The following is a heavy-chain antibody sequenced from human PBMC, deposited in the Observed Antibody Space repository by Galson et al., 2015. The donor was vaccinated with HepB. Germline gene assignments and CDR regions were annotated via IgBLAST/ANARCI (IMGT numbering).Heavy chain of an antibody. CDR2: IRSKANSYAT. Sequence: SLRLSCAASGFTFSGSAMHWVRQASGKGLEWVGRIRSKANSYATAYAASVKGRLTISRDDSKNTAYLQMNSLKTEDTAVYYCTGHLSGWGYWGQGTLVTVSS. D-gene: IGHD6-19*01. J-gene: IGHJ4*02. V-gene: IGHV3-73*01. CDR1: GFTFSGSA. CDR3: TGHLSGWGY.